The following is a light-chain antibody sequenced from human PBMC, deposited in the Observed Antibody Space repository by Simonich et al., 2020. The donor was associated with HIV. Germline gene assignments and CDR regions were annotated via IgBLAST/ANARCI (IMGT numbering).Light chain of an antibody. J-gene: IGLJ3*02. V-gene: IGLV2-14*03. CDR1: SSDVGGYNF. CDR3: SSYTSSSTWV. CDR2: DVS. Sequence: QSALTQPASVSGSPGQSITISCTGTSSDVGGYNFGSWYQQHPGKAPKLMIYDVSNRPSGVSNRFSGSTSGNTASLTISGLQAEDEADYYCSSYTSSSTWVFGGGTKLTVL.